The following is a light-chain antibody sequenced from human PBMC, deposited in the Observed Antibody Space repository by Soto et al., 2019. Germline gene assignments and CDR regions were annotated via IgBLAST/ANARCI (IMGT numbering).Light chain of an antibody. CDR1: DSDVGGYNF. Sequence: QSALTQPPSASGSPGQSVTISCTGTDSDVGGYNFVSWYQQHPGRAPKLMIYEVYRRPSGVPDRFSGSKSGNTASLTVSGLQAEDEANYYCSSYAASDNFVIFGGGTKLTVL. J-gene: IGLJ2*01. CDR3: SSYAASDNFVI. CDR2: EVY. V-gene: IGLV2-8*01.